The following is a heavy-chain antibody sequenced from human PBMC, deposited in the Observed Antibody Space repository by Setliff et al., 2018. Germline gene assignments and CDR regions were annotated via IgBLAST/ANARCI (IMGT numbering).Heavy chain of an antibody. Sequence: PSETLSLTCTVSGGSISSGSYYWSWIRQPAGKGLEWIGHIYTSGSTNYNPSPKSRVTISVDKSKNQFSLKLSSVTAADTAVYYCARDLYDYVWGTYRYHDAFDIWGQGTMVTVSS. J-gene: IGHJ3*02. CDR1: GGSISSGSYY. CDR3: ARDLYDYVWGTYRYHDAFDI. D-gene: IGHD3-16*02. CDR2: IYTSGST. V-gene: IGHV4-61*09.